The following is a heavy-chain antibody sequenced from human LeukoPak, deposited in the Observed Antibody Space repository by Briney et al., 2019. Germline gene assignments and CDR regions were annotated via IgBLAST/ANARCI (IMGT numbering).Heavy chain of an antibody. D-gene: IGHD1-26*01. Sequence: GGSLRLSCAASGFTFSNAWMSWVRQAPGKGLEWVGRIKSKTDGGTTDYAAPVKGRFTISRDDSKNTLYLQMNSLKTEDTAVYYCITDEGRYSSFDYWGQGTLVTVSS. CDR2: IKSKTDGGTT. V-gene: IGHV3-15*01. CDR3: ITDEGRYSSFDY. CDR1: GFTFSNAW. J-gene: IGHJ4*02.